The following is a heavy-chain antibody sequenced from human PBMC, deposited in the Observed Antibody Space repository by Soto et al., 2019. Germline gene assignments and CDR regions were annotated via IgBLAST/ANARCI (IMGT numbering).Heavy chain of an antibody. CDR2: IYDSGST. Sequence: PSETLSLTCAVSGGSLSSSNYYWGWIRQPPGKGLEWIGTIYDSGSTFYNPSLKGRVTISEDTSKNQFSLKLNSVTAADTAVYYCARRYGGTFDYWGQGTLVTVSS. V-gene: IGHV4-39*01. J-gene: IGHJ4*02. CDR3: ARRYGGTFDY. D-gene: IGHD2-15*01. CDR1: GGSLSSSNYY.